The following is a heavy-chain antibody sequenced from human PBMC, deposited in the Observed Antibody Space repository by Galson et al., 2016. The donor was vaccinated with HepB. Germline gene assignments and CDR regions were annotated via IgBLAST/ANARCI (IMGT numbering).Heavy chain of an antibody. CDR1: GFTFGSNW. D-gene: IGHD3-22*01. CDR3: ARLMNSGYPFS. V-gene: IGHV3-7*01. Sequence: SLRLSCAGSGFTFGSNWMTWVRQAPGKGLEWVANIKQSGSEKYYVDSVKGRFTISRDNAKNSLYLQMNSLRAEDTAVYFCARLMNSGYPFSWGKGTLVTVSS. CDR2: IKQSGSEK. J-gene: IGHJ5*02.